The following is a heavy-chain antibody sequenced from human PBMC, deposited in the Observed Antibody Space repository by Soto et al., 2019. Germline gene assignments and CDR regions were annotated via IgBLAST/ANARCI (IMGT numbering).Heavy chain of an antibody. V-gene: IGHV4-59*01. CDR1: HGSIGSYY. CDR2: IYYSGST. CDR3: ARVGRLITAAGLLDA. D-gene: IGHD6-13*01. Sequence: PSETLSLTCTISHGSIGSYYWTWIRQTPGKGLEWIGHIYYSGSTNYNPSLKSRLTLSLDTSKNQFSLKLTSVTAADTAVYYCARVGRLITAAGLLDAWGQGTLVTVSS. J-gene: IGHJ5*02.